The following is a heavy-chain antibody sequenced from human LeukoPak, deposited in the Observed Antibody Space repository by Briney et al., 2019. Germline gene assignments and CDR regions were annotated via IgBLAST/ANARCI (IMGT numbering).Heavy chain of an antibody. J-gene: IGHJ5*02. Sequence: GESLKISCKGSGYSFTNYWIGWVRQTPGKGLEWMGIIYPGDTDTRYSPSFQGQVTISADKSIRTAYLQWGSLKASDTAMYYCARSQGYCSGGSCLQGDWFDPWGQGTLVTVSS. CDR2: IYPGDTDT. V-gene: IGHV5-51*01. CDR3: ARSQGYCSGGSCLQGDWFDP. CDR1: GYSFTNYW. D-gene: IGHD2-15*01.